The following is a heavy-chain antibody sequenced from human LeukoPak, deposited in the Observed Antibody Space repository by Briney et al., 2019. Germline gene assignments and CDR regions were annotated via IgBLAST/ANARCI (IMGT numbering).Heavy chain of an antibody. CDR3: ARRFRDGYNQYYFDY. V-gene: IGHV1-69*13. Sequence: ASVKVSCKASGGTFSSYAISWVRQAPGQGLEWMGGIIPIFGTADYAQKFQGRVTITADESTSTAYMELSSLRSEDTAVYYCARRFRDGYNQYYFDYWGQGTLVTVSS. CDR1: GGTFSSYA. CDR2: IIPIFGTA. D-gene: IGHD5-24*01. J-gene: IGHJ4*02.